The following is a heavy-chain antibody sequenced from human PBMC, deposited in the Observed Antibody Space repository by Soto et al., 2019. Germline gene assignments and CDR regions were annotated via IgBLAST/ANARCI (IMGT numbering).Heavy chain of an antibody. V-gene: IGHV4-31*03. D-gene: IGHD6-19*01. CDR2: IYYSGST. J-gene: IGHJ4*02. CDR3: ARGSGPRSGWYGDY. Sequence: TSETLSLSCTVSGGSISSGGYYWSWIRQHPGKGLEWIGYIYYSGSTYYNPSLKSRVTISVDTSKNQFSLKLSSVTAADTAVYYCARGSGPRSGWYGDYSGQGTLVTVSS. CDR1: GGSISSGGYY.